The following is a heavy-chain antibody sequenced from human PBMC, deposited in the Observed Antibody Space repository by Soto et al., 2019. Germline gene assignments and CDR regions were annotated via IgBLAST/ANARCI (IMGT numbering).Heavy chain of an antibody. CDR2: ISDSRGTS. D-gene: IGHD6-19*01. Sequence: GGSLRLSCAASGFTFSSHAMSWVRQAPGKGLEWVSAISDSRGTSYYADSVKGRFTTSRDSSKNTLYLQMNSLRAEDTAVYYCAKSDSSGWYHHFQHWGQGTPVTVSS. J-gene: IGHJ1*01. CDR3: AKSDSSGWYHHFQH. V-gene: IGHV3-23*01. CDR1: GFTFSSHA.